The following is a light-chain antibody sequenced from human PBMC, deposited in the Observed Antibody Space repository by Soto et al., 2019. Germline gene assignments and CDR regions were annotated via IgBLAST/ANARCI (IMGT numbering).Light chain of an antibody. CDR1: KLGDKY. CDR2: QDR. Sequence: SYELTQPPSVSVSPGQTASITCSGDKLGDKYACWYQQRPGQSPVLVIYQDRKRPSGIPERFSGSNSGNTATLTIGGTQAMDEADYCCQAWDSSTVVFGGGTKLTVL. V-gene: IGLV3-1*01. J-gene: IGLJ2*01. CDR3: QAWDSSTVV.